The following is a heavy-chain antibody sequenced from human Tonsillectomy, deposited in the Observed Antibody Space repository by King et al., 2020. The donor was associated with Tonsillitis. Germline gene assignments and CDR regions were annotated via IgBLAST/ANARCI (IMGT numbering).Heavy chain of an antibody. D-gene: IGHD5-18*01. CDR1: GYTFTSYD. CDR2: MNPDSGDT. CDR3: ARGGDIGLVTRYYYYGMDV. V-gene: IGHV1-8*01. J-gene: IGHJ6*02. Sequence: VQLVESGAEVKKPGASVKVSCKASGYTFTSYDINWVRQATGQGLEWMRWMNPDSGDTGYAQKFQGRVTMTRNTSISTAYMELSSLRSEDTAVYYCARGGDIGLVTRYYYYGMDVWGQGTTVTVSS.